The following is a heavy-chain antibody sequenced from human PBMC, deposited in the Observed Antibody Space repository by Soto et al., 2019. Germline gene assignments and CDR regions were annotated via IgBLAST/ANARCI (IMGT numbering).Heavy chain of an antibody. CDR2: INHSGST. CDR1: GGSFSGYY. Sequence: SETLSLTCAVYGGSFSGYYWSWIRQPPRKGLEWIGEINHSGSTNYNPSLKSRVTISVDTSKNQFSLKLSSVTAADTAVYYCARGWGGYYYYMDVWGKGTTVTVSS. CDR3: ARGWGGYYYYMDV. D-gene: IGHD3-16*01. J-gene: IGHJ6*03. V-gene: IGHV4-34*01.